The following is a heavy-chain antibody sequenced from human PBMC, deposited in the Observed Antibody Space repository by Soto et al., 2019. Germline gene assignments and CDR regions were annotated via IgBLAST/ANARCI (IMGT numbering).Heavy chain of an antibody. CDR2: ISGSGGSI. Sequence: LRLSCAASGFTFSSYSMNWVRQAPGKGLEWVSAISGSGGSIYYADSVKGRFTISRDNSKNTLYLQMNSLRAEDTAVYYCAKELSIAPQSDFDYWGQGTLVTVSS. D-gene: IGHD6-6*01. CDR3: AKELSIAPQSDFDY. V-gene: IGHV3-23*01. CDR1: GFTFSSYS. J-gene: IGHJ4*02.